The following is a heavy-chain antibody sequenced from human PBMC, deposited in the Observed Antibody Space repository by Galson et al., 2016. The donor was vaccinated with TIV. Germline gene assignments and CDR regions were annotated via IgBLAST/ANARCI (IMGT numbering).Heavy chain of an antibody. CDR3: ARSAYSSTFYYYMDV. J-gene: IGHJ6*03. CDR1: GGSIISSYY. V-gene: IGHV4-39*07. D-gene: IGHD6-19*01. Sequence: SETLSLTCSVSGGSIISSYYWGWIRQTPGKGLEWIATIYYTGSTYYNPSLKTPVSISVDTSRNQFSLNLSSVTAADTAVYFCARSAYSSTFYYYMDVWGKGTPVTVSS. CDR2: IYYTGST.